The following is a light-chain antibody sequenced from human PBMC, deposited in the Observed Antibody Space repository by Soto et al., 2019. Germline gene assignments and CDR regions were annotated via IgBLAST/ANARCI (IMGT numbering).Light chain of an antibody. CDR1: SSDVGGYNY. CDR3: SSYTSISTYV. V-gene: IGLV2-14*01. J-gene: IGLJ1*01. Sequence: QSVLTQPASVSGSLGQSITISCTGTSSDVGGYNYVSWYQQHPGKAPKVIIYEVSNRPSGVSNRFSGSKSGNTASLTISGLQPEDEADYYCSSYTSISTYVFGTGTKVTV. CDR2: EVS.